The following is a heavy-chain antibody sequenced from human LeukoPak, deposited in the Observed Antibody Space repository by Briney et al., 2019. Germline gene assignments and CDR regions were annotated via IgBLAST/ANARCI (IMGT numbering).Heavy chain of an antibody. CDR2: ISYDGSNK. V-gene: IGHV3-30*04. CDR1: GFTFSSYA. D-gene: IGHD3-10*01. J-gene: IGHJ3*02. CDR3: ATERAYGSGSYYKAAFDI. Sequence: PGGSLRLSCAASGFTFSSYAMHWVRQAPGKGLEWVAVISYDGSNKYYADSVKGRFTISRDNSKNTLYLQMNSLRAEDTAVYYCATERAYGSGSYYKAAFDIWGQGTMVTVSS.